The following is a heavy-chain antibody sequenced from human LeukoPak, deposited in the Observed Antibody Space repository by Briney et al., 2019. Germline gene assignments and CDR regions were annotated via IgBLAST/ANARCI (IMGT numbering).Heavy chain of an antibody. D-gene: IGHD3-10*01. V-gene: IGHV6-1*01. J-gene: IGHJ4*02. CDR2: TYYRSKWYN. CDR1: GDSVSSNSAA. CDR3: ARQKKAGYYGSGSYLLSYFDY. Sequence: SQTLSLTCAISGDSVSSNSAAWNWIRQSPSRGLEWLGRTYYRSKWYNDYAVSLKSRITINPDTSKNQFSLKLSSVTAADTAVYYCARQKKAGYYGSGSYLLSYFDYWGQGTLVTVSS.